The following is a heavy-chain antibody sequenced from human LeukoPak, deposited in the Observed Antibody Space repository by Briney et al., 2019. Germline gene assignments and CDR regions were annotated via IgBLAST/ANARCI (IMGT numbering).Heavy chain of an antibody. CDR1: GYTFTGYY. Sequence: ASVKVSCKASGYTFTGYYTHWVRQAPGQGLEWMGWINPNSGGTNYAQKFQGRVTMTRDTSISTAYMELSRLRSDDTAVYYCARTPYSSSWYYFDYWGQGTLVTVSS. D-gene: IGHD6-13*01. V-gene: IGHV1-2*02. CDR3: ARTPYSSSWYYFDY. CDR2: INPNSGGT. J-gene: IGHJ4*02.